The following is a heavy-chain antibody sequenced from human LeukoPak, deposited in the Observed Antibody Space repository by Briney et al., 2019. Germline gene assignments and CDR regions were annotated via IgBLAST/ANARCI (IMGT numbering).Heavy chain of an antibody. CDR3: AGDQIAVAGMVMVGYYYYYMDV. CDR2: ISAYNGNT. J-gene: IGHJ6*03. V-gene: IGHV1-18*01. Sequence: GASVKVSCKASGYTFTSYGISWVRQAPGQGLEWMGWISAYNGNTNYAQKLQGRVTMTTDTSTSTAYMELRSLRSDDTAVYYCAGDQIAVAGMVMVGYYYYYMDVWGKGTTVTVSS. D-gene: IGHD6-19*01. CDR1: GYTFTSYG.